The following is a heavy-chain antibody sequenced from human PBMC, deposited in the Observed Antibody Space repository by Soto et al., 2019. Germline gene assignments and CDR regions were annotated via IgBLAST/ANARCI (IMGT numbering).Heavy chain of an antibody. CDR2: VNLSGNT. D-gene: IGHD3-16*01. Sequence: SETLSLTCSIYGASFSPYHWSWIRQSPGKGLEWIGEVNLSGNTYYNPSFKTRVTMSVDASKNQFSLKMGSLTAADTAIYYCARSPTFYNYVWGNSTYWGQGALVTVSS. V-gene: IGHV4-34*01. CDR3: ARSPTFYNYVWGNSTY. J-gene: IGHJ4*02. CDR1: GASFSPYH.